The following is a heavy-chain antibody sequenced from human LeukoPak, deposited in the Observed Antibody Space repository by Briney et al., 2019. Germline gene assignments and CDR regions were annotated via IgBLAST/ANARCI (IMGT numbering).Heavy chain of an antibody. CDR3: ARLSSFAFDI. CDR1: GFTCSTYV. J-gene: IGHJ3*02. D-gene: IGHD3-16*02. V-gene: IGHV3-23*01. Sequence: PGGSLRLSCAASGFTCSTYVMSWVRQAPGKGLEWLSLILHNGDSTYYADSVKGRFTISRDNSKNTLYLQMNSLRAEDTAVYYCARLSSFAFDIWGQGTMVTVSP. CDR2: ILHNGDST.